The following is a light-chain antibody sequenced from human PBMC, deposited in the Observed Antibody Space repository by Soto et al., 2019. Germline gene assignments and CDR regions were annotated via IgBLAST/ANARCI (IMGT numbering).Light chain of an antibody. Sequence: EILMTPSPFTLSVSPGERATLSCRASQSVNRKYLAWYQQKPGQAPRLLIYGISKRATDIPERFSGSGSGTEFTLTISSLPPEDFETYYCQQHGQWPITFGQGTRLEIK. V-gene: IGKV3D-15*01. CDR1: QSVNRKY. CDR3: QQHGQWPIT. CDR2: GIS. J-gene: IGKJ5*01.